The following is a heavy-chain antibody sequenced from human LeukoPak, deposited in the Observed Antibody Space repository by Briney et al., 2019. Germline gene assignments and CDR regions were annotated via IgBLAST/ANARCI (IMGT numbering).Heavy chain of an antibody. CDR3: AKPKSGWVPFDI. D-gene: IGHD6-19*01. Sequence: GGSLRLSCAASGFTFSSYAMSWVRQAPGKGLEWVSSIRGSGDTTYYADSVKGRFTISRDNSENTLFLQMNSLRAEDTAVYYCAKPKSGWVPFDIWGQGTMVTISS. J-gene: IGHJ3*02. CDR2: IRGSGDTT. CDR1: GFTFSSYA. V-gene: IGHV3-23*01.